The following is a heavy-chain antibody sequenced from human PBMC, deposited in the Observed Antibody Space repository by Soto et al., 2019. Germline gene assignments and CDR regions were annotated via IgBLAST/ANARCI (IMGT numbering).Heavy chain of an antibody. CDR2: INPNGDTT. V-gene: IGHV1-46*01. J-gene: IGHJ4*02. CDR3: AREGATAAKMFDY. D-gene: IGHD2-2*01. CDR1: GYTFSNYY. Sequence: QVQLVQSGAEVKNPGASVKVSCKASGYTFSNYYMHWVRQAPGQGLEWMGGINPNGDTTYYAQKFRGRLTVTRDTSTSTVYMELSSLRSDDTAVYYCAREGATAAKMFDYWGQGTLVTVSS.